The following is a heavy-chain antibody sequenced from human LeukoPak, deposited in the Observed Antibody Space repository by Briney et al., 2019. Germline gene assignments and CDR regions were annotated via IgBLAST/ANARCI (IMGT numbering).Heavy chain of an antibody. V-gene: IGHV3-48*04. CDR2: ISAGSGTV. CDR3: TRDLGLRRMI. J-gene: IGHJ2*01. CDR1: GLSLSSNN. Sequence: GGSLRLSCEASGLSLSSNNMHWVRQAPGGRLEWLSYISAGSGTVFSADSVRGRFSTSRDNARESVFLQMNSLRFEDTGFYYCTRDLGLRRMIWGRGTLVIVSS.